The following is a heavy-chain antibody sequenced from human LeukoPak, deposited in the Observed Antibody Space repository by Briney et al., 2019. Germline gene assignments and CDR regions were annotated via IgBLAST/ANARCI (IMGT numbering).Heavy chain of an antibody. CDR2: INPNSGGT. J-gene: IGHJ4*02. CDR1: GYTFTGYY. Sequence: ASVKVSCKASGYTFTGYYMHWVRQAPGQGLEWMGRINPNSGGTNYAQKFQGRVTMTRDTSISTAYMELSRPRSDDTAVYYCARVPDSSGYTSWGQGTLVTVSS. D-gene: IGHD3-22*01. V-gene: IGHV1-2*06. CDR3: ARVPDSSGYTS.